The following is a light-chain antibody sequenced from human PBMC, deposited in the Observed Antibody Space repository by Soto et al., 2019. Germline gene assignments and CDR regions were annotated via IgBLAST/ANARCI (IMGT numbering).Light chain of an antibody. J-gene: IGKJ3*01. CDR3: QKYSTVPV. Sequence: DIQMTQSPTSLSASVGDRVTITCRASQGIRNFVAWYQQKPEKAPTLLIYAASTLQSGVPSRFSGSGSGTDFTLTINRLQPEDVATYFCQKYSTVPVFGPGTKVEIK. CDR2: AAS. V-gene: IGKV1-27*01. CDR1: QGIRNF.